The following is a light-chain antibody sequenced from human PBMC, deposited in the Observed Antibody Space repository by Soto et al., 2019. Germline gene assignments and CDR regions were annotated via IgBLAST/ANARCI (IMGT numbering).Light chain of an antibody. CDR3: QYYNNYCWT. Sequence: DIQLTQSPSTLSASVGDRVTITCRARQSISSWVAWYQQKPGKAPKFLIYKTYNLDSGVPSRFSGSGSWTEFTLISSSLQPDDFATYYCQYYNNYCWTFGQGTKVEIK. V-gene: IGKV1-5*03. CDR1: QSISSW. J-gene: IGKJ1*01. CDR2: KTY.